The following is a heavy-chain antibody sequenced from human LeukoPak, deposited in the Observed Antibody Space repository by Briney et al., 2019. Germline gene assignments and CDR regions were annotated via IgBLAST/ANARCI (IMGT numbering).Heavy chain of an antibody. CDR2: ISSSGSTI. D-gene: IGHD3-3*01. V-gene: IGHV3-48*03. CDR3: ASYDFWSGYYAMDV. Sequence: GGYLRLSCAASGFTFSSYEMNWVRQAPGKGLEWVSYISSSGSTIYYADSVEGRFTISRDKAKNSLYLQMNSLRAEDTAVYYCASYDFWSGYYAMDVWGQGTTVTVSS. J-gene: IGHJ6*02. CDR1: GFTFSSYE.